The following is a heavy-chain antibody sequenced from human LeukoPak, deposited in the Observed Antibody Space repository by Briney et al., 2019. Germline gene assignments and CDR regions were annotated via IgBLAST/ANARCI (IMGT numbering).Heavy chain of an antibody. CDR3: AKESVIAARPLIDY. Sequence: GGSLRLSCAASGFTFSSYGMHWVRQAPGKGLEWVAVISYDGSNKYYADSVKGRFTISRDNSKNTLYLQMNSLRAEDTAVYYCAKESVIAARPLIDYWGQGTLVTVSS. J-gene: IGHJ4*02. V-gene: IGHV3-30*18. CDR2: ISYDGSNK. CDR1: GFTFSSYG. D-gene: IGHD6-6*01.